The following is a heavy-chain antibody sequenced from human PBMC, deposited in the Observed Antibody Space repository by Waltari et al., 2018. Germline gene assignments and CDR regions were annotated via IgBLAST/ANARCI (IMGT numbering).Heavy chain of an antibody. V-gene: IGHV4-39*01. CDR1: GGSISSSSYY. J-gene: IGHJ5*02. CDR2: IYYSGST. CDR3: ARPESGPYGDWFDP. D-gene: IGHD4-17*01. Sequence: QLQLQESGPGLVKPSETLSLTCTVSGGSISSSSYYWGWIRQPPGKGLEWIGSIYYSGSTDYTPSLKSRVTISVDTSKNQFSLKLSSVTAADTAVYYCARPESGPYGDWFDPWGQGTLVTVSS.